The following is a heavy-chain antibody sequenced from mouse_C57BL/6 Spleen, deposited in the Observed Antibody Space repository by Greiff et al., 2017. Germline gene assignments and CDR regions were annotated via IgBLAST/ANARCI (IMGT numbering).Heavy chain of an antibody. CDR2: IYPGDGDT. J-gene: IGHJ2*01. D-gene: IGHD4-1*01. CDR1: GYAFSSYW. CDR3: ARELTGRYFDY. Sequence: VQLQQSGAELVKPGASVKISCKASGYAFSSYWMNWVKQRPGKGLEWIGQIYPGDGDTNYNGKFKGKATLTADKSSSTAYMQLSSLTSEDSAVYFCARELTGRYFDYWGQGTTLTVSS. V-gene: IGHV1-80*01.